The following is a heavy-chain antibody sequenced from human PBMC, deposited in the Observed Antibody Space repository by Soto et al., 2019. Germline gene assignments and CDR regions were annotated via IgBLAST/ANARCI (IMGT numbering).Heavy chain of an antibody. Sequence: QVQLVESGGGVVQPGRSLRRSCAASGFTFSSYGMHWVRQAPGKGLEWVAVISYDGSNKYYADSVKGRFTISRDNSKNTLYLQMNSLRAEDTAVYYCAKGGFDAGSYYYYYYGMDVWGQGTTVTVSS. CDR1: GFTFSSYG. CDR2: ISYDGSNK. V-gene: IGHV3-30*18. D-gene: IGHD3-9*01. J-gene: IGHJ6*02. CDR3: AKGGFDAGSYYYYYYGMDV.